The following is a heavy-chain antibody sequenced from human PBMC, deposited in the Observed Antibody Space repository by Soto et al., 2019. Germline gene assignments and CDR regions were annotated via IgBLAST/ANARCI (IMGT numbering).Heavy chain of an antibody. CDR3: AGDSGWLFDY. CDR1: GFIFSSYW. CDR2: IKQDGSEK. J-gene: IGHJ4*02. V-gene: IGHV3-7*01. D-gene: IGHD6-19*01. Sequence: GGSLRLSCAASGFIFSSYWMNWVRRAPGKGLEWVANIKQDGSEKYYVDSVKGRFTISRDNAKNSVYLQMNSLRVEDKAVYSCAGDSGWLFDYWGQGILVTVSS.